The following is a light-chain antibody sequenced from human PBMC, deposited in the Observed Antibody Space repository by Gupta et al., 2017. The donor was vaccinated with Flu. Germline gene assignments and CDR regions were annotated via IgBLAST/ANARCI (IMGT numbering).Light chain of an antibody. CDR2: EVS. V-gene: IGKV2-30*01. CDR3: MRGKPPWT. J-gene: IGKJ2*02. CDR1: QSLGYKNGINF. Sequence: PVTIGQPAYISCMSSQSLGYKNGINFLNWFQQRPGHSQRRLIYEVSNRDFGVTGRFSGSGSGTDFTLKSSGVEDEDVGVYYGMRGKPPWTFGQGTRLEI.